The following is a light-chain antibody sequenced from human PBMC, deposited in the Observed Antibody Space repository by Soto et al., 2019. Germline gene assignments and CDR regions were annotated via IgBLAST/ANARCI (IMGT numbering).Light chain of an antibody. Sequence: QSALTQPASVSGSPGQSITIPCTGTSSDVGSYNLVSWYQQHPGKAPKLMISEVTKRPSGISARFSGSKSGNTASLTISGLQAEDESDYYCCSYAGSSTWVFGGGTKLTVL. J-gene: IGLJ3*02. CDR1: SSDVGSYNL. CDR2: EVT. V-gene: IGLV2-23*02. CDR3: CSYAGSSTWV.